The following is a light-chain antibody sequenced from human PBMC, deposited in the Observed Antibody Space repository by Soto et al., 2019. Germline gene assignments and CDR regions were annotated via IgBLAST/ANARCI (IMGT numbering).Light chain of an antibody. CDR1: ISDVGSYDL. Sequence: QSALTQPASVSGSPGQSITISCTGTISDVGSYDLVSWYQQHPGKAPKLMIYEGSKRPSGVSSRFSGSKSGNTASLTISGPHAEDEAAYYCCSYSGSSTSWVFGGGTKLTVL. J-gene: IGLJ3*02. CDR2: EGS. V-gene: IGLV2-23*01. CDR3: CSYSGSSTSWV.